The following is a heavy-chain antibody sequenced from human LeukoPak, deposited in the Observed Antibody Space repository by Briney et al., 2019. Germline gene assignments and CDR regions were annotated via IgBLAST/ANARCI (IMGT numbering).Heavy chain of an antibody. CDR3: ARWRWQQSEFDS. V-gene: IGHV3-7*01. CDR2: THQYRGEN. D-gene: IGHD5-24*01. Sequence: GGSLRLSCAASEFSVGSNYMTGGRQAPGKGLEWVASTHQYRGENHYAASVTGRFTISRDNAKNSVYLQMNSLRVEDPAVYYCARWRWQQSEFDSWGQGTLVTVSS. CDR1: EFSVGSNY. J-gene: IGHJ4*02.